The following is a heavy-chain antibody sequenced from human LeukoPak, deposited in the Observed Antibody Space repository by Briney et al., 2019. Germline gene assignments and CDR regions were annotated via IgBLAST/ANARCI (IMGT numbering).Heavy chain of an antibody. CDR3: AKDRGYSHGFEY. CDR1: GFTFSSYG. J-gene: IGHJ4*02. V-gene: IGHV3-30*18. Sequence: TGGSLRLSCAASGFTFSSYGMHWVRQAPGKGLEWVAAISYDGTNKEYVDSVKGRFTISRDNSKNTLYLQMNSLRAEDTAVYYCAKDRGYSHGFEYWGQGTLVTVSS. CDR2: ISYDGTNK. D-gene: IGHD5-12*01.